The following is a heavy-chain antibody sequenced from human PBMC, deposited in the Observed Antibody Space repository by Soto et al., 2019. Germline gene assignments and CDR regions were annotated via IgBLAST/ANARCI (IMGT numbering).Heavy chain of an antibody. CDR2: IGISIGYI. CDR3: GRNVLAVTEDAVDV. Sequence: EEQLVESGGGLVKPGGSLRLSCVASGFSLSSYTMSWVRQAPGKGLEWVSSIGISIGYIYYAESVTGRFTISRDNDQNSLFLEMNSLRAEDTALYFCGRNVLAVTEDAVDVWGQGTMVTVSS. V-gene: IGHV3-21*01. CDR1: GFSLSSYT. J-gene: IGHJ3*01. D-gene: IGHD4-4*01.